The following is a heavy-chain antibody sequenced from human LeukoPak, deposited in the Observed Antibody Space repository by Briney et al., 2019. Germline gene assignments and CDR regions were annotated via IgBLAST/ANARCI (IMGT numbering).Heavy chain of an antibody. J-gene: IGHJ4*02. D-gene: IGHD2-15*01. Sequence: PGGSLRVSCAASGFTVSSNYMSWVRQAPGNGLEWVSVIYSGGSTYYADSVKGRFTISRDNSKNMIYVQMNSLRADDTAVYFCAKGLLTYYFDSWGQGTLVPVSS. V-gene: IGHV3-53*01. CDR2: IYSGGST. CDR3: AKGLLTYYFDS. CDR1: GFTVSSNY.